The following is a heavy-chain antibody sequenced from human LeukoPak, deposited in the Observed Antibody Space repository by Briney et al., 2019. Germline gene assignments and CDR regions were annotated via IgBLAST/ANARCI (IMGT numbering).Heavy chain of an antibody. D-gene: IGHD3-3*01. V-gene: IGHV4-39*07. CDR3: ARGYDFWSGYYQNWFDP. J-gene: IGHJ5*02. CDR1: GGSISSSSYY. CDR2: IYYSGST. Sequence: PSETLSLTCTVSGGSISSSSYYWGWIRQPPGKGLEWIGSIYYSGSTYYNPSLKSRVTISVDTSKNQFSLKLSSVTAADTAVYYCARGYDFWSGYYQNWFDPWGQGTLVTVSS.